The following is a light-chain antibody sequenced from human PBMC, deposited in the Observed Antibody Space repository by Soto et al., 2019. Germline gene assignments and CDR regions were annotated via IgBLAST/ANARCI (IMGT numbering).Light chain of an antibody. V-gene: IGKV1-6*01. CDR1: QGIRND. Sequence: AIQMTQSPSSLSASVGDRVTITCRASQGIRNDLGWYQQKPGKAPKLLIYAASSLQSGVPSRFSGSGSGTDFTLTINSLQPDDFATYYCQHYNTYPWTFGQGTKVDIK. J-gene: IGKJ1*01. CDR2: AAS. CDR3: QHYNTYPWT.